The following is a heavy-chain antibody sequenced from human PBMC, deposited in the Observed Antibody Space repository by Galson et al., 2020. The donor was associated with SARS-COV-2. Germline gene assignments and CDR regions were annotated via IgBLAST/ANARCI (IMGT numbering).Heavy chain of an antibody. CDR2: ISWNSGSI. D-gene: IGHD5-18*01. CDR3: AQGGTAMINGAFDF. V-gene: IGHV3-9*01. Sequence: GGSLRLSCAASGFTFDDYAMHWVRQAPGKGLEWVSGISWNSGSIGYADSVKGRFTISRDNAKNSLYLQMNSLRAEDTALYYCAQGGTAMINGAFDFWGQGTLVTVSS. J-gene: IGHJ4*02. CDR1: GFTFDDYA.